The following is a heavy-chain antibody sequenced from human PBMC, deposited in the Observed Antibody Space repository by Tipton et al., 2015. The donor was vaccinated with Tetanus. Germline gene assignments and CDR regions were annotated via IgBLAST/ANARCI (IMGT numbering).Heavy chain of an antibody. J-gene: IGHJ3*02. Sequence: SLRLSCAASGFTFRTYGMHWVRQAPGKGLEWVALILYGGNYKHYDDSVKGRVTISRDDSRNVVYLQMNSLRAEDTAVYYCTLDADMWGARKVFDIWGQGTLVTVTS. CDR2: ILYGGNYK. CDR1: GFTFRTYG. D-gene: IGHD1-14*01. V-gene: IGHV3-33*05. CDR3: TLDADMWGARKVFDI.